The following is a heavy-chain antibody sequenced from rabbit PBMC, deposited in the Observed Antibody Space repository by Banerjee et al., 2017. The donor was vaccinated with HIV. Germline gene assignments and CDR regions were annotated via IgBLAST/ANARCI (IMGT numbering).Heavy chain of an antibody. J-gene: IGHJ3*01. CDR2: INAVTGKA. V-gene: IGHV1S45*01. CDR3: ARDSGSSFSSYGMDL. CDR1: GFSFSNKAV. Sequence: QEQLVESGGGLVKPEGSLKLSCTASGFSFSNKAVMCWVRQAPGKGLEWIACINAVTGKAVYASWAKGRFTFSKTSSTTVTLQMTSLTAADTATYFCARDSGSSFSSYGMDLRGQGTLVTVS. D-gene: IGHD8-1*01.